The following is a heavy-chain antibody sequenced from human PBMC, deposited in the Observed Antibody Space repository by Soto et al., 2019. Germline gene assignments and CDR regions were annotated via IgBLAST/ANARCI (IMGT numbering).Heavy chain of an antibody. CDR3: ARVMGVYFDY. CDR1: GGTSSSYA. CDR2: IIPIFGTA. V-gene: IGHV1-69*13. J-gene: IGHJ4*02. D-gene: IGHD2-8*01. Sequence: SVKVSCKASGGTSSSYAISRVRQAPGQGLEWMGGIIPIFGTAHXAQKFQGRVTITADESTSTADMELSSLRSEDTAVYYCARVMGVYFDYWGQGTLVTVSS.